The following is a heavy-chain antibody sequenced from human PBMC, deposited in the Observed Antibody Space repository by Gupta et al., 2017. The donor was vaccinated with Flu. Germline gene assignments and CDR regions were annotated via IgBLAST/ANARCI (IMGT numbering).Heavy chain of an antibody. CDR3: ARDVVVVTASWFDP. CDR2: IHYSGST. V-gene: IGHV4-31*03. J-gene: IGHJ5*02. Sequence: QVQLQESGPGLVKPSQTLSLTCTVSGGSISSVGYYWSWIRQHPGKGLEWIGYIHYSGSTFYKPSLKSRVTISVDTSKNQFSLKLSSVTAADTAVYYCARDVVVVTASWFDPWGQGTLVTVSS. CDR1: GGSISSVGYY. D-gene: IGHD2-21*02.